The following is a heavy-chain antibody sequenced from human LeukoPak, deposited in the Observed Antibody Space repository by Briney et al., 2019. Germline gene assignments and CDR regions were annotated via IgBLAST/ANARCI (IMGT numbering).Heavy chain of an antibody. Sequence: GGSLRLSCAASGFTFSTSAMSWVRQASGKGLEHVSTVSGGGGTSTYYTDSVAGRFIISRDDPKNTLYLQMSSLRVEDTAVYYCAKGGGLLWLGESPRWFDPWGQGTLVTVSS. CDR2: VSGGGGTST. J-gene: IGHJ5*02. CDR3: AKGGGLLWLGESPRWFDP. D-gene: IGHD3-10*01. V-gene: IGHV3-23*01. CDR1: GFTFSTSA.